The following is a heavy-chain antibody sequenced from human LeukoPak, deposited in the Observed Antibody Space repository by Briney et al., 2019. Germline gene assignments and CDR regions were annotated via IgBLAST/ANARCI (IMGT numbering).Heavy chain of an antibody. D-gene: IGHD3-10*01. J-gene: IGHJ4*02. Sequence: GGSLRLSCAASGFTFSSYGMSWVRQAPGKGLEWVSAISGSGGSTYYADSVKGRFTISRDNSKNTLYLQMNSLRAEDTAVYYCARAMVRGVFDYWGQGTLVTVSS. CDR3: ARAMVRGVFDY. CDR1: GFTFSSYG. CDR2: ISGSGGST. V-gene: IGHV3-23*01.